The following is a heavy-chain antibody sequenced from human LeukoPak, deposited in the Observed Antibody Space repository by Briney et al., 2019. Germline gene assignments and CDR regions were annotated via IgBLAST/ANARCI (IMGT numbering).Heavy chain of an antibody. V-gene: IGHV3-53*01. CDR3: ARATLDN. CDR2: IYSGGST. J-gene: IGHJ4*02. Sequence: PGGSLRLSCAASGITVSDNYISWVRQAPGKGLEWVSVIYSGGSTKYADSVKARFTISRDNSKNTVYLQMNSLRADDTAVYYCARATLDNWGQGTLVTVSS. CDR1: GITVSDNY.